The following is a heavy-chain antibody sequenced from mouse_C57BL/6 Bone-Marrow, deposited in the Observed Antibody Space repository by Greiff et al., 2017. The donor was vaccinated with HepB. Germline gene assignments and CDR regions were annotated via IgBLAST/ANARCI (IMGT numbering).Heavy chain of an antibody. V-gene: IGHV1-26*01. CDR3: ARVRGGNYYAMDY. CDR2: INPNNGGT. Sequence: EVQLQQSGPELVKPGASVKISCKASGYTFTDYYMNWVKQSHGKSLEWIGDINPNNGGTSYNQKFKGKATLTVDKSSSTAYMELRSLTSEDSAVYYCARVRGGNYYAMDYWGQGTSVTVSS. CDR1: GYTFTDYY. J-gene: IGHJ4*01.